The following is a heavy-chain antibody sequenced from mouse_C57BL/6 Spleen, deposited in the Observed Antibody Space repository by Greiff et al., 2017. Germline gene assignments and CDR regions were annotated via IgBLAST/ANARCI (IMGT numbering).Heavy chain of an antibody. CDR3: ARLYGNCVLYFDV. CDR2: IRNKANGYTT. CDR1: GFTFTDYY. J-gene: IGHJ1*03. Sequence: EVMLVESGGGLVQPGGSLSLSCEASGFTFTDYYISWVRQPPGKALEWMGFIRNKANGYTTEYSAYVKGRFTIDRDNFQSILYLQMIALRAEDSATCYSARLYGNCVLYFDVRGTGATVTVDS. V-gene: IGHV7-3*01. D-gene: IGHD2-1*01.